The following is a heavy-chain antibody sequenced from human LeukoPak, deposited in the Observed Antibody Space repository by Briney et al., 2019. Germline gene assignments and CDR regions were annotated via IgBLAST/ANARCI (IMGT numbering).Heavy chain of an antibody. V-gene: IGHV1-2*02. D-gene: IGHD2-2*01. CDR1: GYTFTGYY. J-gene: IGHJ4*02. CDR3: AGHIVVVPAAISEPLDY. CDR2: MNPNSGGT. Sequence: ASVKVSCKASGYTFTGYYMHWVRQAPGQGPEWMGWMNPNSGGTNYAQKFQGRVTMTRDTSISTAYMELSRLRSDDTAVYYCAGHIVVVPAAISEPLDYWGQGTLVTVSS.